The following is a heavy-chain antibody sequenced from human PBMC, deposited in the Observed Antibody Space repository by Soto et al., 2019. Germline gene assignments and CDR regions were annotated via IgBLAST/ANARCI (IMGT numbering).Heavy chain of an antibody. J-gene: IGHJ4*02. CDR3: AKLVIGYCSGNTCDDY. D-gene: IGHD2-15*01. Sequence: VQLLECGGGLVQPGGSLRLSCAASGFTFSYGIHWLRQAPGKGLEWVAYISYDASNKIYGDSVKGRFTISRDNSKNTQFLQMNSLRAEDTAVYYCAKLVIGYCSGNTCDDYWGQGTLVDVSS. CDR2: ISYDASNK. CDR1: GFTFSYG. V-gene: IGHV3-30*18.